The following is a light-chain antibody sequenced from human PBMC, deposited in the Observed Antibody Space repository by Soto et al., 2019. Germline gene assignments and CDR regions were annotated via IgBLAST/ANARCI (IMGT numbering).Light chain of an antibody. Sequence: QSVLTQPPSASGTPGQRVTISCSGSSSNIGNFYVYWYQQLPGTAPKVLIYKNNQRPLGVPDRFSGSKSGTSASLAISGLRSEDEADYYCAAWDDSLSGPGVFGGGTQLDRP. J-gene: IGLJ7*01. CDR1: SSNIGNFY. V-gene: IGLV1-47*01. CDR3: AAWDDSLSGPGV. CDR2: KNN.